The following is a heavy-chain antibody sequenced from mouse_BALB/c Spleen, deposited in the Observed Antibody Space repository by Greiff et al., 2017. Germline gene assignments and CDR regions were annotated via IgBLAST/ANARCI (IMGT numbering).Heavy chain of an antibody. D-gene: IGHD2-1*01. CDR2: INPSSGYT. CDR3: ARYGNYGYFDV. V-gene: IGHV1-4*01. Sequence: QVQLQQSGAELARPGASVKMSCKASGYTFTSYTMHWVKQRPGQGLEWIGYINPSSGYTNYNQKFKDKATLTADKSTSTAYMQLSSLTSEDSAVYYCARYGNYGYFDVWGAGTTVTVSS. CDR1: GYTFTSYT. J-gene: IGHJ1*01.